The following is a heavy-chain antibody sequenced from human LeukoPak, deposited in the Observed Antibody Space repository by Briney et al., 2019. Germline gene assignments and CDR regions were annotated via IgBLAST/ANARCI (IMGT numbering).Heavy chain of an antibody. CDR1: GFTFSSYA. V-gene: IGHV3-48*02. Sequence: GGSLRLSCAASGFTFSSYAMNWVRQAPGKGLERVSYISSSSSTIYYADSVKGRFTISRDNAKNSLYLQMNSLRDEDTAVYYCARVIPYDYIWGSYRSSGDYWGQGTLVTVSS. CDR3: ARVIPYDYIWGSYRSSGDY. D-gene: IGHD3-16*02. J-gene: IGHJ4*02. CDR2: ISSSSSTI.